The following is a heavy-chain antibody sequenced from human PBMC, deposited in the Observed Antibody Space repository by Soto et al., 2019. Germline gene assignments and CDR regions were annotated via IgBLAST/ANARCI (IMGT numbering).Heavy chain of an antibody. CDR1: GGSISSYY. V-gene: IGHV4-59*01. J-gene: IGHJ6*02. Sequence: SETLSLTCTVSGGSISSYYWSWIRQPPGKGLEWIGYIYYSGSTNYNPSLKSRVTISVDTSKNQFSLKLSSVTAADTAVYYCARAVGYCRSTSCYEWRYGMDVWGPGTTVTVSS. CDR3: ARAVGYCRSTSCYEWRYGMDV. D-gene: IGHD2-2*01. CDR2: IYYSGST.